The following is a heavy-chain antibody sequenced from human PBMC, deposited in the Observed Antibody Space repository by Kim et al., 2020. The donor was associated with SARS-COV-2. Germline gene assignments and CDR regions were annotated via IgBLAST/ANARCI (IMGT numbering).Heavy chain of an antibody. CDR1: GFTFSGYT. D-gene: IGHD2-2*01. Sequence: GGSLRLSCAASGFTFSGYTMTWVRQAPGKGLEWVASISSSSSNIYYADSVKGRFTISRDNAKNSLYLQMNSLSAEDTGVYYCARDRGSVQLVFVPSSSSSWLDCWGQGTLVTVSS. V-gene: IGHV3-21*01. CDR3: ARDRGSVQLVFVPSSSSSWLDC. J-gene: IGHJ4*02. CDR2: ISSSSSNI.